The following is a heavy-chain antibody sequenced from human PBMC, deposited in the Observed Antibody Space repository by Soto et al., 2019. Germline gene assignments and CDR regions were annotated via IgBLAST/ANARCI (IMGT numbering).Heavy chain of an antibody. V-gene: IGHV1-18*01. Sequence: QVQLVQSGAEVKKPGASVKVSCKASGYTFTSYGIRWVRRAPGQGLEWMGWISAYNGNTNYAQRLQGRVTMTTDTTTSTAYKKLRSLRADDTAVYYCARDRGSYELDYWGQGTLVTVSS. CDR3: ARDRGSYELDY. CDR2: ISAYNGNT. CDR1: GYTFTSYG. D-gene: IGHD1-26*01. J-gene: IGHJ4*02.